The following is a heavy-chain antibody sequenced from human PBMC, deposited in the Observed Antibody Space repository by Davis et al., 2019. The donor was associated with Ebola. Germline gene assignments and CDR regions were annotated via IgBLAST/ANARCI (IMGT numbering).Heavy chain of an antibody. CDR2: ITHSGST. CDR1: GGSFSGYF. Sequence: GSLRLSCAVYGGSFSGYFWSWIRQSPGKGLKWIGDITHSGSTTYNPSLKSRVSMSVDTSKNQFSMRLSSVTAADTAGYYCARRSTKITNAPFKKGPSHFDYWGQGTLVTVSS. CDR3: ARRSTKITNAPFKKGPSHFDY. V-gene: IGHV4-34*01. J-gene: IGHJ4*02. D-gene: IGHD5-24*01.